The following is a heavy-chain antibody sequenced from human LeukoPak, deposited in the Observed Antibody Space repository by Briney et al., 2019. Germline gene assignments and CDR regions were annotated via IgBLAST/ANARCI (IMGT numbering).Heavy chain of an antibody. CDR1: GYTFTSYG. J-gene: IGHJ5*02. D-gene: IGHD6-6*01. CDR3: ARDRTFLQYSSSVNWFDP. CDR2: ISAYNGNT. Sequence: ASVKVSCKASGYTFTSYGISWVRQAPGQGLEWMGWISAYNGNTNYAQKLQGRVTTTTDTSTSTAYMELRSLRSDDTAVYYCARDRTFLQYSSSVNWFDPWGQGTLVTVSS. V-gene: IGHV1-18*01.